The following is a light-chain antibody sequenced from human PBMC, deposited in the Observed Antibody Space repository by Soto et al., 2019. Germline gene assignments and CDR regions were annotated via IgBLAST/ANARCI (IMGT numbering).Light chain of an antibody. V-gene: IGKV3-20*01. Sequence: ESVLTQSPGTLSMSPGERATLSCRASQSLSSSYLAWYQQKPGQAPRLLIYGASSRATGIPDRFSGSGSGTDFTLTISRLEPEDFAVYYCQQYGSSPVTFGQGTKLEIK. J-gene: IGKJ2*01. CDR2: GAS. CDR1: QSLSSSY. CDR3: QQYGSSPVT.